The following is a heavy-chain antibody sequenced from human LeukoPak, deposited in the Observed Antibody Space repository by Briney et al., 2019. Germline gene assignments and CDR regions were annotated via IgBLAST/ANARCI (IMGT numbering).Heavy chain of an antibody. CDR3: AKGPKGVVFTRDHYMDV. CDR2: IYSRGST. Sequence: GGSLRLSCAASGFTVGNNHMAWVRQVPGKGLEWVCFIYSRGSTYYADSVKGRFTISRDNSMDTLYLQMNSLRAEDTAVYYCAKGPKGVVFTRDHYMDVWGKGTTVTISS. J-gene: IGHJ6*03. V-gene: IGHV3-66*02. D-gene: IGHD3-3*01. CDR1: GFTVGNNH.